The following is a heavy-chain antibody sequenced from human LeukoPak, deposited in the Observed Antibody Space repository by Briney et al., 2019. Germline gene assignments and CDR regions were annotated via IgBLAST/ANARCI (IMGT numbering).Heavy chain of an antibody. CDR1: GFTFSSYS. D-gene: IGHD1-26*01. Sequence: GGSLRLSCAASGFTFSSYSMNWVHQAPGKGLEWVSHITASGTAMFYADSVKGRITISRDNAKNSLYLQMNSLRDEDTAVYYCASSGSYRFDYWGQGTLVTVSS. CDR2: ITASGTAM. V-gene: IGHV3-48*02. CDR3: ASSGSYRFDY. J-gene: IGHJ4*02.